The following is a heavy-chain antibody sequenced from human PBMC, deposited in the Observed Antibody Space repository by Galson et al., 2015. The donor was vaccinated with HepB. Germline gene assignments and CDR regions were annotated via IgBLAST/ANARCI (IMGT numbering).Heavy chain of an antibody. CDR1: GFTFSSYS. V-gene: IGHV3-21*01. J-gene: IGHJ3*02. Sequence: SLRLSCAASGFTFSSYSMNWVRQAPGKGLEWVSSISSSSSYIYYADSVKGRFTISRDNAKNSLYLQMNSLRAEDTAVYYCARVVIAAGMNAFDIWGQGTMVTVSS. CDR3: ARVVIAAGMNAFDI. D-gene: IGHD6-13*01. CDR2: ISSSSSYI.